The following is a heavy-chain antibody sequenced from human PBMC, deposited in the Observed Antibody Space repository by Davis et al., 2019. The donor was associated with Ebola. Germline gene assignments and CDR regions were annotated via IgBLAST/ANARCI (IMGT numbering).Heavy chain of an antibody. Sequence: PGGSLRLSCAASGFTFSSYGMHWVRQAPGKGLEWVAVIWYDGSNKYYADSVKGRFTISRDNSKNTLYRQMNSLRAEDTAVYYCGSSSGWSYYYYYGMDVWGKGTTVTVSS. CDR2: IWYDGSNK. V-gene: IGHV3-33*08. J-gene: IGHJ6*04. D-gene: IGHD6-19*01. CDR3: GSSSGWSYYYYYGMDV. CDR1: GFTFSSYG.